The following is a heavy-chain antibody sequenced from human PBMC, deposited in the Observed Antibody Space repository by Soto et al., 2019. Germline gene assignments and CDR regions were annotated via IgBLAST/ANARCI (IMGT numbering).Heavy chain of an antibody. J-gene: IGHJ5*02. V-gene: IGHV1-24*01. D-gene: IGHD1-26*01. CDR3: ATFIGGSYYELGWFDP. CDR1: GYTLTELS. CDR2: FDPEDGET. Sequence: QVQLVQSGAEVKKPGASVKVSCNVSGYTLTELSMHWVRQAPGKGLEWMGGFDPEDGETIYAQKFQGRVTMTEDTSTDTAYMELSSLRSEDTAVYYCATFIGGSYYELGWFDPWGQGTLVTVSS.